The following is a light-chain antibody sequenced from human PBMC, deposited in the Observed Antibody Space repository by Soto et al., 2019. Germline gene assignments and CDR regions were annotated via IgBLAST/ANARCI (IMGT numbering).Light chain of an antibody. CDR1: QCISSW. J-gene: IGKJ4*01. Sequence: DIQLTQSPSSVSASVGDRVTITCRASQCISSWLAWYQQKPGKVPKLLIYAASILQSGVPSRFSGSGSGTDFTLTISSLQPEDFATYYCQQVNNFPLTFGGGTEVEIK. CDR2: AAS. CDR3: QQVNNFPLT. V-gene: IGKV1D-12*01.